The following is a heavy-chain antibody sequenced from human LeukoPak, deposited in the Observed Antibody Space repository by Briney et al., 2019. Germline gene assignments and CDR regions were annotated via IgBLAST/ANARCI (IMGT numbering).Heavy chain of an antibody. CDR3: ARNVEMATTPPDY. V-gene: IGHV3-23*01. CDR1: GFTFNSYD. J-gene: IGHJ4*02. D-gene: IGHD5-24*01. CDR2: SSGSGGST. Sequence: WGSLSLSCAASGFTFNSYDMSWVRQAPGKGLEGVSASSGSGGSTYYADSVKGRFTISRDNSKNTLYLQMNSLRAEDTAVYYCARNVEMATTPPDYWGQGTLVTVSS.